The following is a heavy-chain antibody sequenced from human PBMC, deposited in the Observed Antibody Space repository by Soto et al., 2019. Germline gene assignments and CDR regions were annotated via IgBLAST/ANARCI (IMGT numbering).Heavy chain of an antibody. V-gene: IGHV3-23*01. J-gene: IGHJ4*02. D-gene: IGHD5-18*01. CDR3: AKEGGYNYDTAPFDY. Sequence: PGGSLRLSCAASGFTFSSYAMSWVRQAPGKGLDWVSSISGSGGSTYYADSVKGRFTISRDNSMLYLQMNSLRDEDTAVYYCAKEGGYNYDTAPFDYWGQETQVTVSS. CDR1: GFTFSSYA. CDR2: ISGSGGST.